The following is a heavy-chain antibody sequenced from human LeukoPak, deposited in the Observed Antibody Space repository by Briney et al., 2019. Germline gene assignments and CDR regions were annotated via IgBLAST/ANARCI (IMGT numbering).Heavy chain of an antibody. J-gene: IGHJ4*02. CDR3: ARHRYDPTAFDY. V-gene: IGHV4-30-2*01. Sequence: SETLSLTCTVSGGSISSGGYYWSWIRQPPGKGLEWIGYIYHSGSTYYNPSLKSRVTISVDRSKNQFSLKLSSVTAADTAVYYCARHRYDPTAFDYWGQGTLVTVSS. CDR2: IYHSGST. CDR1: GGSISSGGYY. D-gene: IGHD5-12*01.